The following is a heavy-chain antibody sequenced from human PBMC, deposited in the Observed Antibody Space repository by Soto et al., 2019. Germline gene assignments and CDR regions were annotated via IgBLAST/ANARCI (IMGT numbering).Heavy chain of an antibody. CDR2: IYFTGNT. D-gene: IGHD6-25*01. Sequence: SETLSLTCSASGGSITSSSHFWGWVRQPPGKGLEWIGTIYFTGNTYYTPSLKSRLTMSIDTSKNELSLRLNSVTAADTAVYYCAGQTFTIAAASYGRSNWFDPWGPGTLVTVSS. V-gene: IGHV4-39*01. CDR3: AGQTFTIAAASYGRSNWFDP. J-gene: IGHJ5*02. CDR1: GGSITSSSHF.